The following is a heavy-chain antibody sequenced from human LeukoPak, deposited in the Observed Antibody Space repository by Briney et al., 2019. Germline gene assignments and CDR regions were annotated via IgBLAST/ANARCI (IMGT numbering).Heavy chain of an antibody. V-gene: IGHV1-46*01. CDR3: VREFVGGTFDY. Sequence: ASVKASCKSSGYTCTTYYIHWIRKTPGQGFEWMGVSYPDAGTTDHGPRFRDRFVMTADTATSTVYMELRSLTSKDTGVYYCVREFVGGTFDYWGQGALITVSA. J-gene: IGHJ4*02. D-gene: IGHD3-3*01. CDR1: GYTCTTYY. CDR2: SYPDAGTT.